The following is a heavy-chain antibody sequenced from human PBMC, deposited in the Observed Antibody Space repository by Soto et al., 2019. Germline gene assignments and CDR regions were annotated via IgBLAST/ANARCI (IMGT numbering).Heavy chain of an antibody. CDR2: IYYSGST. J-gene: IGHJ3*02. D-gene: IGHD3-22*01. V-gene: IGHV4-31*03. Sequence: LSQTLSLTCSGSRGPISSGGYYWSWIRQHPGKGLEWIGYIYYSGSTYYNPSLTTRVTISVATYKKPLPLNLSSVTAADTAVYYRLRKHLFTMIVGEGDDFDIWAKGTMVT. CDR1: RGPISSGGYY. CDR3: LRKHLFTMIVGEGDDFDI.